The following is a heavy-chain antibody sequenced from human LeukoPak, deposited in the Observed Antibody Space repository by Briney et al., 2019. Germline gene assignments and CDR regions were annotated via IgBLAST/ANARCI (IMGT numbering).Heavy chain of an antibody. CDR2: IYYTGST. Sequence: SETLSLTCAVSGGSLSPYYWSWIRQPPGKGLEWIGYIYYTGSTNYNPSLKSRVTILVDTSKNQFSLKLSSVTAADTAVYYCAHGGHHPWDLFQQWGQGTLVTVSS. D-gene: IGHD1-26*01. CDR1: GGSLSPYY. CDR3: AHGGHHPWDLFQQ. J-gene: IGHJ1*01. V-gene: IGHV4-59*08.